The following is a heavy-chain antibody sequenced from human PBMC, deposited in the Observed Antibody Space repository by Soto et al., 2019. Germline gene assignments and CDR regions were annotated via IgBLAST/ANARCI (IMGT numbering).Heavy chain of an antibody. CDR1: GGSFSGYY. CDR2: INHSGRT. J-gene: IGHJ4*02. V-gene: IGHV4-34*01. Sequence: QVLLQQWGAGLLKPSETLSLTCAVYGGSFSGYYWNWIRQPPGKGLEWIGQINHSGRTNYNPSLKSRVTISLDTSKNQFSLKLTSVTAADTAVYYCASSPMGLSFRYYFDYWGQGTLVTVSS. D-gene: IGHD2-21*02. CDR3: ASSPMGLSFRYYFDY.